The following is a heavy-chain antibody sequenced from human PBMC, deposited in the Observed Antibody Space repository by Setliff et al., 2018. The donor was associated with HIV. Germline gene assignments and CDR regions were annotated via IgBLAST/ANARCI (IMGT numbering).Heavy chain of an antibody. CDR3: AGRLSGPQGWLLSNWFDP. J-gene: IGHJ5*02. D-gene: IGHD3-3*01. Sequence: SETLSLTCTVSGGSISSSSYYWGWIRQPPGKGLEWIGHIYYSGSTYYNPSLKSRVTISVDTSKNQFSLKLSSVTAADTAMYYCAGRLSGPQGWLLSNWFDPWGQGTLVTVSS. CDR2: IYYSGST. CDR1: GGSISSSSYY. V-gene: IGHV4-39*01.